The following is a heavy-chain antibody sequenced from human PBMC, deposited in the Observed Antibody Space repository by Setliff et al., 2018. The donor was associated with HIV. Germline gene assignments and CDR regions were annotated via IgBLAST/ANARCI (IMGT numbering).Heavy chain of an antibody. J-gene: IGHJ4*02. D-gene: IGHD6-6*01. CDR1: GFTFSTYA. V-gene: IGHV3-23*01. CDR3: AISTRPY. Sequence: QPGGSLRLSCAAAGFTFSTYAMSWVRQAPGKGLEWVSAISGSGGSTYYADSVKGRFGISRDNSKNTLYLQMNNLRAEDTAVYYCAISTRPYWGQGTLVTVSS. CDR2: ISGSGGST.